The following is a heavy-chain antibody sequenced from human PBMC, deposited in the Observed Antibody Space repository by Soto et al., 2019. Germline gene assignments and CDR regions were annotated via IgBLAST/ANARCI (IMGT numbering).Heavy chain of an antibody. V-gene: IGHV3-23*01. Sequence: GGLLRLACAASGFTFSSYAMNWVRQAPGKGLEWVSAISGSGGSTYFADSVKGRFTISRDNSKNTLYLQMNSLRAEDTAVYYCAKDFDTAMARWFDYWGQGTLVTVSS. CDR1: GFTFSSYA. CDR3: AKDFDTAMARWFDY. D-gene: IGHD5-18*01. J-gene: IGHJ4*02. CDR2: ISGSGGST.